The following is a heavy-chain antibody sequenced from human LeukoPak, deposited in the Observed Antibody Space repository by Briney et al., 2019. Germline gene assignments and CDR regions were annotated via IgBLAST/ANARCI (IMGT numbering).Heavy chain of an antibody. Sequence: SETLSLTCTVSGGSISSYYWSWIRQPPGKGLERIGYIYNSGSTNYNPSLKSRVTISVDTSKNQFSLKLSSVTAADTAVYYCARDKRDDYVWGSYRYMRLSYFDYWGQGTLVTVSS. CDR1: GGSISSYY. D-gene: IGHD3-16*02. CDR3: ARDKRDDYVWGSYRYMRLSYFDY. V-gene: IGHV4-59*01. CDR2: IYNSGST. J-gene: IGHJ4*02.